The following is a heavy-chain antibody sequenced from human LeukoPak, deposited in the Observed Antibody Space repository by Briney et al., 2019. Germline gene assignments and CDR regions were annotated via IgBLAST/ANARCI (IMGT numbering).Heavy chain of an antibody. D-gene: IGHD6-13*01. CDR2: IYYSGST. CDR1: GSSISSSSYY. CDR3: ARWVAAAGGFDY. J-gene: IGHJ4*02. V-gene: IGHV4-39*07. Sequence: SETLSLTCTVSGSSISSSSYYWGWIRQPPGKGLEWIGSIYYSGSTYYNPSLKSRVTISVDTSKNQFSLKLSSVTAADTAVYYCARWVAAAGGFDYWGQGTLVTVSS.